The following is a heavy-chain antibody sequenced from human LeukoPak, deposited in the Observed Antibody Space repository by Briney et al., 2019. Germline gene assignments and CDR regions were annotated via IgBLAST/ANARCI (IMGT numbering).Heavy chain of an antibody. CDR3: ARESSGSYYFDY. J-gene: IGHJ4*02. CDR2: IIPIFGAA. D-gene: IGHD1-26*01. CDR1: GGTFSSYA. Sequence: GASVKVSCKASGGTFSSYAISWVRQAPGQGLEWMGGIIPIFGAANYAQKFQGRVTITADESTSTAYMELSSLRSEDTAVYYCARESSGSYYFDYWGQGTLVTVSS. V-gene: IGHV1-69*13.